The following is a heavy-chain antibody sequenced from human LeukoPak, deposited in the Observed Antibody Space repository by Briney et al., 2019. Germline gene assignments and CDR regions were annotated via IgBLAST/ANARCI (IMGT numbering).Heavy chain of an antibody. CDR3: AKRGYCSSTGCYFLVDY. Sequence: AGGSLRLSCAASGFTFSSYAMSWVRQAPGKGLEWVSGISGTGGSTYYADSVKGRFTISRDKSKNTLYLQMNSLRAEDTAVYYCAKRGYCSSTGCYFLVDYWGQGTLVTVSS. CDR1: GFTFSSYA. D-gene: IGHD2-2*01. J-gene: IGHJ4*02. CDR2: ISGTGGST. V-gene: IGHV3-23*01.